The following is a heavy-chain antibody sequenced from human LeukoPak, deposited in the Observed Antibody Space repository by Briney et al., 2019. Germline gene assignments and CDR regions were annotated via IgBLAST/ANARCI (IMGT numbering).Heavy chain of an antibody. J-gene: IGHJ4*02. D-gene: IGHD3-10*01. CDR3: ARALHYYGSGTLFDY. CDR1: GGSFSGYY. CDR2: INHSGST. Sequence: PSETLSLTCAVYGGSFSGYYWSWIRQPPGKGLGWIGEINHSGSTNYNPSLKSRVTISVDTSKNQFSLKLSSVTAADTAVYYCARALHYYGSGTLFDYWGQGTLVTVSS. V-gene: IGHV4-34*01.